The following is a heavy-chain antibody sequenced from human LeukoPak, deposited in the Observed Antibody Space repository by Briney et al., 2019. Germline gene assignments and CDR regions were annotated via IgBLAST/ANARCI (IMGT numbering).Heavy chain of an antibody. D-gene: IGHD6-19*01. CDR3: AGVKVAGTRSFDY. V-gene: IGHV3-30-3*01. CDR1: GFTFSSYA. J-gene: IGHJ4*02. Sequence: GRSLRLSCAASGFTFSSYAMHWVRQAPGKGLEWVAVISYDGSNKYYADSVKGRFTISRDNSKNTLYLQMNSLRAEDTAVYYCAGVKVAGTRSFDYWGQGTLATVSS. CDR2: ISYDGSNK.